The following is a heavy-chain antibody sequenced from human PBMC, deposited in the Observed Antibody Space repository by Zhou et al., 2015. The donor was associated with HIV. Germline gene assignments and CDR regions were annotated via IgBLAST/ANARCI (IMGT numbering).Heavy chain of an antibody. J-gene: IGHJ4*02. CDR2: IHPNSGGT. CDR1: GYTFTGYY. V-gene: IGHV1-2*02. Sequence: QVQLVQSGAEMKNPGASVKVSCKASGYTFTGYYMHWVRQAPGQGLEWMGWIHPNSGGTNYAQKFQGRVTMTEDTSITTAYMELSGLRSDDTAMYYCARGITGAGGYWGQGTLVTVSS. CDR3: ARGITGAGGY. D-gene: IGHD6-13*01.